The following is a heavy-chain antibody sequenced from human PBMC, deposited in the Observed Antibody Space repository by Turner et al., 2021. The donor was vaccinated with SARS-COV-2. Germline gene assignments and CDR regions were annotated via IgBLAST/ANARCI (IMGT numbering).Heavy chain of an antibody. CDR1: GGSISSSSYY. CDR2: IYYSGSA. D-gene: IGHD5-18*01. J-gene: IGHJ6*02. CDR3: ARLMDTAMDYYGTDV. V-gene: IGHV4-39*01. Sequence: QLHLQESGSGLVKPSETLSHNCTVSGGSISSSSYYWGWIRQTPGKGLEWIGNIYYSGSAYYNPSLKSRVTISVDPSKNQFSLKLTSVTAADTAVYYCARLMDTAMDYYGTDVWGQGTTVTVSS.